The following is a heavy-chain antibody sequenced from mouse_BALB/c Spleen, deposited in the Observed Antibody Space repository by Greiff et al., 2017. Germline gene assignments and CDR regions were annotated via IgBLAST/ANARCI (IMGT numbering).Heavy chain of an antibody. CDR1: GFNIKDTY. CDR2: IDPANGNT. J-gene: IGHJ4*01. Sequence: EVQLQQSGAELVKPGASVKLSCTASGFNIKDTYMHWVKQRPEQGLEWIGRIDPANGNTKYDPKFQGKATITADTSSNTAYLQLSSLTSGDTAVYYCARGLMITTGGPAMDYWGQGTSVTVSS. CDR3: ARGLMITTGGPAMDY. D-gene: IGHD2-4*01. V-gene: IGHV14-3*02.